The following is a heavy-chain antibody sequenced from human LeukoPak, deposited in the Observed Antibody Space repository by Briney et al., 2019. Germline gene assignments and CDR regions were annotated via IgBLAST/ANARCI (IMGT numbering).Heavy chain of an antibody. V-gene: IGHV4-4*07. Sequence: PSETLSLTCTVSGGSISSYYWSWIRQPAGKGLEWIGRIYTSGSTNYNPSLKSRVTMSVDTSKNQFSLKLSSATAADTAVYYCARTSYYYDSSPEAFDIWGQGTMVTVSS. CDR3: ARTSYYYDSSPEAFDI. CDR2: IYTSGST. D-gene: IGHD3-22*01. CDR1: GGSISSYY. J-gene: IGHJ3*02.